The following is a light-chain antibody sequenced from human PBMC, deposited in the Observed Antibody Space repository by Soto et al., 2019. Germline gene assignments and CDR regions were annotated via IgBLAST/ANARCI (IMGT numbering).Light chain of an antibody. J-gene: IGKJ1*01. CDR3: QQYGSSSWT. CDR2: GAS. V-gene: IGKV3-20*01. CDR1: HSVSSTY. Sequence: IVLTQSPGTLSLSPGERATLSCRASHSVSSTYLAWYQQQPGQAPRLLIYGASNRATGIPDRFSGSGSGPDLTLTISRLEPEDFAVDYCQQYGSSSWTFGQGTKVEIK.